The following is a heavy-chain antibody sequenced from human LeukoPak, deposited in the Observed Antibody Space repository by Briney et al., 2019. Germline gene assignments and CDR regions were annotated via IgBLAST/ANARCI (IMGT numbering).Heavy chain of an antibody. Sequence: GGSLRLSCAASGFSFSSYGMHWVRQAPGKGLEWVAFIRYDGTNKYYADSVKGRFTISRDNSKNTLYLQMNSLRVEDTAVYYCAKGDTTWELPHDYWGQGTLVTVSS. CDR3: AKGDTTWELPHDY. CDR1: GFSFSSYG. CDR2: IRYDGTNK. V-gene: IGHV3-30*02. D-gene: IGHD1-26*01. J-gene: IGHJ4*02.